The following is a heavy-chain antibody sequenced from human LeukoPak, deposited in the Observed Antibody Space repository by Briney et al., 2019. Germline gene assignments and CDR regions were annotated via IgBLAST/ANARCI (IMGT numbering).Heavy chain of an antibody. Sequence: SQTLSLTCAISGDSVSSGSSSWHWIRQSPSRGLEWLGRTYYTSKWTGDSALSVRSRIAITPDTSKNQFTLQLNSVTGDDTAVYYCVRRAKGNSYFDPWGQGALVVVSS. CDR1: GDSVSSGSSS. CDR2: TYYTSKWTG. J-gene: IGHJ5*02. D-gene: IGHD4-23*01. CDR3: VRRAKGNSYFDP. V-gene: IGHV6-1*01.